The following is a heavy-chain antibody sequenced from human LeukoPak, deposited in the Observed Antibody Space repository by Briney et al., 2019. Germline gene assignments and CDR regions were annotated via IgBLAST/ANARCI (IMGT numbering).Heavy chain of an antibody. Sequence: GGSLRLSCAASGFTFSSYAMSWVRQAPGKGLEWVSANSGSGGSTYYADSVKGRFTISRDNSKNTLYLQMNSLRAEDTAVYYCAKAEAGYCSSTSCPFDYWGQGTLVTVSS. J-gene: IGHJ4*02. D-gene: IGHD2-2*01. CDR3: AKAEAGYCSSTSCPFDY. CDR2: NSGSGGST. V-gene: IGHV3-23*01. CDR1: GFTFSSYA.